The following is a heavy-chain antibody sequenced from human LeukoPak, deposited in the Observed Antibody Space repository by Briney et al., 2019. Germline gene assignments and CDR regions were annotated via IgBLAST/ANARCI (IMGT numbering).Heavy chain of an antibody. J-gene: IGHJ4*02. CDR2: INPNSGGT. Sequence: ASVKVSCKASGYTFTGYYMHWVRQAPGQGLEWMGRINPNSGGTNYAQKFQGRVTMTRDTSISTAYMELSRLRSDETAVYYGASSSPYCSGGSCYSRPLDYWGQGTLVTVSS. CDR3: ASSSPYCSGGSCYSRPLDY. V-gene: IGHV1-2*06. CDR1: GYTFTGYY. D-gene: IGHD2-15*01.